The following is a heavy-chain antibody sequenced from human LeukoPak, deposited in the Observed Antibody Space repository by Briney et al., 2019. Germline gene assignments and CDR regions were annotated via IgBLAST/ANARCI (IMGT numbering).Heavy chain of an antibody. CDR2: IYYSGST. J-gene: IGHJ5*02. V-gene: IGHV4-59*01. CDR1: GGSISSYY. CDR3: ARGTTISVAGSQFDP. D-gene: IGHD6-19*01. Sequence: PSETLSLTCTVSGGSISSYYWSWSRQPPGKGLEWIGYIYYSGSTNYNPSLKSRVTISVDTSKNQFSLKLSSVTAADTAVYYCARGTTISVAGSQFDPWGQGTLVTVSS.